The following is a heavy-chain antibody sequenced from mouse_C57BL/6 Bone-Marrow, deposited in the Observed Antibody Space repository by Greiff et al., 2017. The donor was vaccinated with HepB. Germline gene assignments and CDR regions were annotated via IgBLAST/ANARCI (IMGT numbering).Heavy chain of an antibody. J-gene: IGHJ1*03. CDR3: AGNWDVDV. Sequence: VQLQQSGAELARPGASVKLSCTASGYTFTSYGICWVKQRTGQGLEWIGEIYPRSGNTYYNEKVKGKSTLTADKSTSTAYMELRSLTSEDSAVYVCAGNWDVDVWGTGTTGTVSS. CDR2: IYPRSGNT. CDR1: GYTFTSYG. V-gene: IGHV1-81*01.